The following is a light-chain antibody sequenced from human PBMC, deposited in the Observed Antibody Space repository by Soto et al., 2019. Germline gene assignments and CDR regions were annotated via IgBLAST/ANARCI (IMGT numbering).Light chain of an antibody. CDR3: GTWDSSLSAVV. V-gene: IGLV1-51*01. Sequence: QSVLTQPPSVSAAPGQRVTISCSGSSSNFGNNYVSWYQKFPGTAPKLLIYDNNERPSGIPDRFSGSRSGTSATLDITGLQTGDEADYYCGTWDSSLSAVVFGGGTKVTVL. CDR2: DNN. J-gene: IGLJ2*01. CDR1: SSNFGNNY.